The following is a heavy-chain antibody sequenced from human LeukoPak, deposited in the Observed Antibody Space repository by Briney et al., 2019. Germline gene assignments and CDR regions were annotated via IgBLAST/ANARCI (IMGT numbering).Heavy chain of an antibody. CDR1: GYTFTSYG. Sequence: ASVKVSCKASGYTFTSYGISWVRQAPGQGLEWMGWISAYNGNTDYAQKLQGRVTMTTDTSTSTAYMELRSLRSDDTAVYYCARVFYDFWSGYEYDAFDIWGQGTMVTVSS. CDR2: ISAYNGNT. J-gene: IGHJ3*02. V-gene: IGHV1-18*01. CDR3: ARVFYDFWSGYEYDAFDI. D-gene: IGHD3-3*01.